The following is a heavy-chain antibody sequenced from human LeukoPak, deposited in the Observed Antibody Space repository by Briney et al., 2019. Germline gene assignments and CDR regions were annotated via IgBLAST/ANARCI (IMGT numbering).Heavy chain of an antibody. V-gene: IGHV3-30*02. CDR3: SGGVSSAYLFDY. D-gene: IGHD3-22*01. J-gene: IGHJ4*02. Sequence: PGGSLRLSCAASGFTFSSYGMHWVRQAPGKGLEWVAFIRYDGSNKYYADSVKGRFTISRDNSKNTLYLQMNSLRAEDTAVYYCSGGVSSAYLFDYWGQGTLVTVSS. CDR1: GFTFSSYG. CDR2: IRYDGSNK.